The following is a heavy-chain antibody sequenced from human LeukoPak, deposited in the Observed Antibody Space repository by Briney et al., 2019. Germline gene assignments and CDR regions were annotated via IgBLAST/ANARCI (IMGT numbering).Heavy chain of an antibody. CDR3: ARAYGYCSSTSCLYYYYGMDV. CDR2: IYYSGST. Sequence: SSETLSLTCTVSGGSISSYYWSWIRQPPGKGLEWIGYIYYSGSTNYNPSLKSRVTISVDTSKNQFSLKLSSVTAADTAMYYCARAYGYCSSTSCLYYYYGMDVWGQGTTVTVSS. J-gene: IGHJ6*02. D-gene: IGHD2-2*03. V-gene: IGHV4-59*01. CDR1: GGSISSYY.